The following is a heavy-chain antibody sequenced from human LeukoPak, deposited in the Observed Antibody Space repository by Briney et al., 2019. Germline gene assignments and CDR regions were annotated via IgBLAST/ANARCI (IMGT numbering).Heavy chain of an antibody. CDR1: GGSISSYY. Sequence: SETLSLTCTVSGGSISSYYWSWIRQPPGKGLEWIGYIYYSGRTNYNPSLKSRVTISVDTSKNQFSLKLSSVTAADTAVYYCARVGEDSSGWYADYWGQGTLVTVSS. D-gene: IGHD6-19*01. J-gene: IGHJ4*02. V-gene: IGHV4-59*01. CDR3: ARVGEDSSGWYADY. CDR2: IYYSGRT.